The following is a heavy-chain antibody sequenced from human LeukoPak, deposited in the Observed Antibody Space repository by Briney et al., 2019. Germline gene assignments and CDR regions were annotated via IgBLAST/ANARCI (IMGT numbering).Heavy chain of an antibody. CDR1: GGTFSIYA. Sequence: ASVKVSCKASGGTFSIYAISWVRQAPGQGLEWMGGIIPIFGTANYAQKFQGRVTITADESTSTAYMELSSLRSEDTAVYYCARVMDTAMVTGYYYGMDVWGQGTTVTVSS. D-gene: IGHD5-18*01. V-gene: IGHV1-69*01. CDR2: IIPIFGTA. CDR3: ARVMDTAMVTGYYYGMDV. J-gene: IGHJ6*02.